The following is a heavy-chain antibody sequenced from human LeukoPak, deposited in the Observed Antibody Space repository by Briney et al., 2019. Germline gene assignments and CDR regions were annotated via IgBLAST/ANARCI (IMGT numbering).Heavy chain of an antibody. CDR1: GGSFSGYY. CDR3: ARRGIAARYYYYYYYMDV. D-gene: IGHD6-13*01. V-gene: IGHV4-34*01. Sequence: SETLSLTCAVYGGSFSGYYWSWIRQPPGKGLEWIGEINHRGSTSYNPSLKSRVTISVDTSKNQFSLKLSSVTAADTAVYYCARRGIAARYYYYYYYMDVWGKGTTVTISS. CDR2: INHRGST. J-gene: IGHJ6*03.